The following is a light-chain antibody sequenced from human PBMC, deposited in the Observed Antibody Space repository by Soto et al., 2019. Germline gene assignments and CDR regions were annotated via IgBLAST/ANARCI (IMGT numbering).Light chain of an antibody. CDR2: SNN. CDR1: SSNIDSNT. J-gene: IGLJ2*01. V-gene: IGLV1-44*01. CDR3: AAWDDSLNGVV. Sequence: QSVLTQPPSASGTPGQRVTISCSGTSSNIDSNTASWYQQLPGTAPKVLIYSNNQRPSGVPDRFSASRSGTSASLAISGLQSDDEADYYCAAWDDSLNGVVFGAGTKVTVL.